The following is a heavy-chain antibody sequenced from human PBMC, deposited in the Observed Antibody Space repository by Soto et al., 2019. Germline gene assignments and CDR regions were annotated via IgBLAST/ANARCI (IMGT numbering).Heavy chain of an antibody. CDR3: ARSYCSGGSCYWPIVDY. J-gene: IGHJ4*02. D-gene: IGHD2-15*01. V-gene: IGHV2-26*01. CDR1: GFSLSNARMG. CDR2: IFSNDEK. Sequence: LTLTCTVSGFSLSNARMGVSWIRQPPGKAPEWLAHIFSNDEKSYSTSLKSRLTISKDTSKSQVVLTMTNMDPVDTATYYCARSYCSGGSCYWPIVDYWGQGTLVTVSS.